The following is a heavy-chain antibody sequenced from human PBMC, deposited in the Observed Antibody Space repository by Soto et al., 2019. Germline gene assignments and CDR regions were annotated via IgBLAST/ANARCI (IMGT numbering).Heavy chain of an antibody. CDR1: GFTFSDYY. CDR3: ARCLYGSGSYFFDQ. V-gene: IGHV3-11*01. J-gene: IGHJ4*02. Sequence: QVQLVESGGGLVKPGGSLRLSCSASGFTFSDYYMSWIRQAPGKGLEWASYISSSGISIYYGDSVKGRFTISRDNAKNSLYLQMNSVRAEDTAVYYCARCLYGSGSYFFDQWGQGTLVTVSS. CDR2: ISSSGISI. D-gene: IGHD3-10*01.